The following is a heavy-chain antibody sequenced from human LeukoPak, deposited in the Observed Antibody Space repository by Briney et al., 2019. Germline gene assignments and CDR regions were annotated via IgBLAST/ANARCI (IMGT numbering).Heavy chain of an antibody. CDR3: ARDTRVAGSSYPFY. Sequence: ASVKVSCKASGYTFTGYYMHWVRQAPGQGLEWMGWINPNSGGTNYAQKFQGRVTMTRDTSISTAYMELSRLRPDDTAVYYCARDTRVAGSSYPFYWGQGTLVTVSS. CDR2: INPNSGGT. J-gene: IGHJ4*02. D-gene: IGHD6-19*01. V-gene: IGHV1-2*02. CDR1: GYTFTGYY.